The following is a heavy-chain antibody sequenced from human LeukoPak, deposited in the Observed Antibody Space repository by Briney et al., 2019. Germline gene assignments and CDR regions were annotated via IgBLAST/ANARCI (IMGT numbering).Heavy chain of an antibody. CDR3: ARKDFGRGGAFDI. Sequence: SQTLSLTCTVSGGSISSGGYYWSWIRQPPGKGLEWIGYIYHSGSTYYNPSLKSRVTISVDRSKNQFSLKLSSVTAADTAVYYCARKDFGRGGAFDIWGQGTMVTVSS. CDR2: IYHSGST. V-gene: IGHV4-30-2*01. J-gene: IGHJ3*02. D-gene: IGHD3-10*01. CDR1: GGSISSGGYY.